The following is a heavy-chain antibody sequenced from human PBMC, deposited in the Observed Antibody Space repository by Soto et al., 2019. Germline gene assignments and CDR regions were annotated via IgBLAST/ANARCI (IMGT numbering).Heavy chain of an antibody. V-gene: IGHV1-2*02. CDR3: ASGIRTQLWHRFDP. D-gene: IGHD2-21*01. J-gene: IGHJ5*02. CDR1: GYTFSSYY. CDR2: NSGNSSDT. Sequence: ASLKAPCKASGYTFSSYYLHLVRQAPGQGLEWMGWNSGNSSDTAYATKCVARVTMTTDTYISTDLLTLATLRTDDTDIAYCASGIRTQLWHRFDPWGQGTLVTVSS.